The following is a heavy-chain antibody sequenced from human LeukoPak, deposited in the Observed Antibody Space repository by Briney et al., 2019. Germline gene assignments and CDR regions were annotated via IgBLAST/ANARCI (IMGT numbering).Heavy chain of an antibody. CDR2: INSDGSK. D-gene: IGHD5-12*01. J-gene: IGHJ4*02. CDR1: GITVSSDY. CDR3: AKGPGYDLAYYFDY. V-gene: IGHV3-53*01. Sequence: GGSLRLSCGMSGITVSSDYMTWVRQAPGKGLEWVSVINSDGSKYYADSVKGRFTISRDNSKNTLYLQLNSLSAEDTAVYYCAKGPGYDLAYYFDYWGQGTLVTVSS.